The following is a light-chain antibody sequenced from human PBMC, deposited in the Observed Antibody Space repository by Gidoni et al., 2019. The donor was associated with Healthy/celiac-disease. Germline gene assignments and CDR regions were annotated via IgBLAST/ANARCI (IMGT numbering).Light chain of an antibody. V-gene: IGKV4-1*01. CDR1: QSILYSSNNKNY. J-gene: IGKJ3*01. CDR3: QQYYSAPFT. Sequence: DIVMTQSPDSLAVSLGERATINCKSSQSILYSSNNKNYLAWYQQNAGQPPKLLVYWASTRESGVPDRFSGSGSGTDFTLTISSLQAEDVAVYYCQQYYSAPFTFGPGTKMDIK. CDR2: WAS.